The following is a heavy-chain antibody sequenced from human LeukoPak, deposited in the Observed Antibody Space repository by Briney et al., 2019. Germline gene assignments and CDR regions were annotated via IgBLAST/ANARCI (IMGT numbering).Heavy chain of an antibody. J-gene: IGHJ4*02. D-gene: IGHD3-9*01. CDR1: GYTFTVSY. CDR2: INLNSGGT. CDR3: ARSPHILTRQNFDY. V-gene: IGHV1-2*02. Sequence: WASVKVSCKASGYTFTVSYMHWVRQAPGQGLEWMGWINLNSGGTNYAQNFQVRVTMTRDTSISTAYIELSRLRSDDTAVYYCARSPHILTRQNFDYWGQGTLVTVSS.